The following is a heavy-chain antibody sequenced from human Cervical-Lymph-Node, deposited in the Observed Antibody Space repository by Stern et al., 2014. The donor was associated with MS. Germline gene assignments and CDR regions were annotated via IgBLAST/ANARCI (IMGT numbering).Heavy chain of an antibody. D-gene: IGHD4-17*01. CDR2: INPSGGST. J-gene: IGHJ4*02. V-gene: IGHV1-46*02. CDR1: GYTFNRYY. Sequence: MQLVESGAEVKKPGASVKVSCEASGYTFNRYYIHWVRQAPGQGLEWMGMINPSGGSTNYAQNFQGRVTMTRDTSTSTVYMELNSLRSDDTATYYCARDAHGDSFDYWGQGTLVTVSS. CDR3: ARDAHGDSFDY.